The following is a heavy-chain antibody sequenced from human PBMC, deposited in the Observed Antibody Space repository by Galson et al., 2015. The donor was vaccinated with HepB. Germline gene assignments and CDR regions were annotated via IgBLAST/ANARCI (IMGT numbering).Heavy chain of an antibody. D-gene: IGHD3-10*01. J-gene: IGHJ6*02. CDR1: GFTGSSNY. CDR2: IYSGGST. Sequence: SLRPSCAASGFTGSSNYMSWVRQAPVKGLEWGSVIYSGGSTYSAASVKGRFTISRAHSKNNLYLKIICRRDEATNVEYCARSTLPLRLHGHAHTSVISRYNSKNTLYLQMNSLRAEDTAVYYCARAILSLRIAVAGPVYGMDVWGQGTTVTVSS. V-gene: IGHV3-66*01. CDR3: ARSTLPLRLHGHAHTSVISRYNSKNTLYLQMNSLRAEDTAVYYCARAILSLRIAVAGPVYGMDV.